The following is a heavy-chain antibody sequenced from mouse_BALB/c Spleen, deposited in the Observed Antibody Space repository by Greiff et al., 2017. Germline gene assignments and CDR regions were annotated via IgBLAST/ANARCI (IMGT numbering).Heavy chain of an antibody. Sequence: VQLVESGPGLVAPSQSLSITCTVSGFSLTSYGVHWVRQPPGKGLAWLGVIWAGGSTNYNSALMSRLSISKDNSKSQVFLKMNSLQTDDTAMYYCARALYYGNYVGYAMDYWGQGTSVTVSS. J-gene: IGHJ4*01. CDR1: GFSLTSYG. CDR3: ARALYYGNYVGYAMDY. V-gene: IGHV2-9*02. CDR2: IWAGGST. D-gene: IGHD2-1*01.